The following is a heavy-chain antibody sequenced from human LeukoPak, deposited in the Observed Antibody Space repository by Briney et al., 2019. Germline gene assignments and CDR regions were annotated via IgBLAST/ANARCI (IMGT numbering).Heavy chain of an antibody. V-gene: IGHV1-2*02. J-gene: IGHJ4*02. D-gene: IGHD2-15*01. CDR2: INPNSGGT. CDR1: GYTFTGYY. CDR3: ARDLGGTSGGTIDY. Sequence: ASVKVSCKASGYTFTGYYMHWVRQAPGQGLEWMGWINPNSGGTNYAQKFQGRVTMTRDTSISTAYMELSRLRSDDTAVYYYARDLGGTSGGTIDYWGQGTLVTVSS.